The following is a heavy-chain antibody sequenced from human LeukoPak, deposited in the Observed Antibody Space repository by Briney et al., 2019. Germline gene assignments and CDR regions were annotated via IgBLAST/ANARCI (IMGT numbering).Heavy chain of an antibody. D-gene: IGHD6-6*01. Sequence: RASVKVSCKASGYTFTSYGISWVRQAPGQGLEWMGWISAYNGNTNYAQKLQGRVTMTTDTSTSTAYMELRSLRSDDTAVYYCAREKSIAASATQNTYYYYYYMDVWGKGTTVTVSS. V-gene: IGHV1-18*01. J-gene: IGHJ6*03. CDR3: AREKSIAASATQNTYYYYYYMDV. CDR2: ISAYNGNT. CDR1: GYTFTSYG.